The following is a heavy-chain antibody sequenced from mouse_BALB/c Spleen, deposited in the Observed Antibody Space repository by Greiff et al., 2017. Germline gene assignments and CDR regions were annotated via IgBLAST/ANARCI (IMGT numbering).Heavy chain of an antibody. J-gene: IGHJ4*01. D-gene: IGHD2-4*01. Sequence: VKLMESGPGLVAPSQSLSITCTVSGFSLTSYGVHWVRQPPGKGLEWLGVIWAGGSTNYNSALMSRLSISKDNSKSQVFLKMNSLQTDDTAMYYCARYYDYDSYAMDYWGQGTSVTVSS. CDR2: IWAGGST. CDR3: ARYYDYDSYAMDY. CDR1: GFSLTSYG. V-gene: IGHV2-9*02.